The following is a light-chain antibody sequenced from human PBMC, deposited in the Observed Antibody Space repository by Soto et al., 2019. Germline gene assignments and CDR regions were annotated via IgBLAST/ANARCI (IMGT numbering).Light chain of an antibody. Sequence: DIQMTQSPSNLSASVGDRVTITCRASQYISGWLAWYQQKPGKAPILLIYDASSLQSGVPSRFSGSGSGTEFTLTINSLQTEDFATYYCQQYHSSRLTFGPGTKVEIK. J-gene: IGKJ3*01. CDR3: QQYHSSRLT. CDR2: DAS. V-gene: IGKV1-5*01. CDR1: QYISGW.